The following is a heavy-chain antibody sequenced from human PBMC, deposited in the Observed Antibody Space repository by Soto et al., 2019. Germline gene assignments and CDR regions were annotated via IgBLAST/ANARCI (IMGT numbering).Heavy chain of an antibody. Sequence: SGGSLRLSCAASGFTFSSYGMHWVRQAPGKGLEWVAGISYDGSNKYYADSVKGRFTISRYNSKNTLYLQMNSLRAEDTAVYYCATAQQYYYDSSGEFDYWGQGTLFTVSS. V-gene: IGHV3-30*03. CDR2: ISYDGSNK. CDR1: GFTFSSYG. CDR3: ATAQQYYYDSSGEFDY. J-gene: IGHJ4*02. D-gene: IGHD3-22*01.